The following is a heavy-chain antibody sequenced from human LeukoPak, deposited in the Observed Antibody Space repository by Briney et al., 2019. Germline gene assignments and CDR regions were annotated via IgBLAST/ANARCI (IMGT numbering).Heavy chain of an antibody. CDR2: LHPNNGAT. CDR1: GYTFTGSGWY. D-gene: IGHD3-10*01. CDR3: ARDGPAQMVDFDY. V-gene: IGHV1-2*02. Sequence: ASVKVSCKAAGYTFTGSGWYLYWLRQAPGQGLECVGWLHPNNGATGYAQKFKGRVAMTTDTSISTAYMELSRLRPDDTAIYYCARDGPAQMVDFDYWGQGTLVTVSS. J-gene: IGHJ4*02.